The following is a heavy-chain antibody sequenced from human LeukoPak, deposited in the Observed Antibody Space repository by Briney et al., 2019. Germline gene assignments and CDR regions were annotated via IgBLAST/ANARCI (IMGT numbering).Heavy chain of an antibody. Sequence: KTSETLSLTCTVSGGSISSYYWSWIRQPPGKGLEWIGYIYYSGSTNYNPSLKSRVTISVDTSKNQFSLKLSSVTAADTAVYYCARGRDYYDSSGYVGKRGQDYWGQGTLVTVSS. CDR2: IYYSGST. D-gene: IGHD3-22*01. V-gene: IGHV4-59*12. CDR1: GGSISSYY. J-gene: IGHJ4*02. CDR3: ARGRDYYDSSGYVGKRGQDY.